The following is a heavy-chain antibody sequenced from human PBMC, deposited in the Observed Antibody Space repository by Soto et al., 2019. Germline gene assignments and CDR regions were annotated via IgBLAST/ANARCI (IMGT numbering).Heavy chain of an antibody. Sequence: EVQLLESGGGLVQPGGSLRLSCMASGFTFSNSAMGWVRQAPGKGLEWLSLINYSGATTYYADSVKGRFTISRDNSRNTLYLQMNSLRAEDTAVYYCATQDFRGPTGTTWGQGSQVTVSS. D-gene: IGHD1-1*01. CDR3: ATQDFRGPTGTT. J-gene: IGHJ4*02. CDR2: INYSGATT. CDR1: GFTFSNSA. V-gene: IGHV3-23*01.